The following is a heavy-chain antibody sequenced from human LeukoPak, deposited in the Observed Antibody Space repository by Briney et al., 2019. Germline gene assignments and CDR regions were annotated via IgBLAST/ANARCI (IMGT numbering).Heavy chain of an antibody. J-gene: IGHJ4*02. CDR3: AKDTVTTHYYFDY. Sequence: PGGSLRLSCAGSGFTFGGYGMHWFRQTPGKGLEWVAVIAYDGSRAFYADSVKGRFTISRDNSKNTLYLQMNSLRAEDTAVYYCAKDTVTTHYYFDYWGQGTLVTVSS. D-gene: IGHD4-17*01. CDR1: GFTFGGYG. CDR2: IAYDGSRA. V-gene: IGHV3-33*03.